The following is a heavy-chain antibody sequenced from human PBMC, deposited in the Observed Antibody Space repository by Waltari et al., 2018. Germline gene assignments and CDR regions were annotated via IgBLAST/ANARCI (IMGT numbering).Heavy chain of an antibody. J-gene: IGHJ4*02. V-gene: IGHV3-33*01. D-gene: IGHD3-10*01. CDR3: ARDKGGSMYYLDY. CDR2: IWFDGSYK. Sequence: QVHLLESGGGLVQPGGSLRLSCVESESTFSDYGMHWVRQAPGKGLEWVAVIWFDGSYKYYSEFVKGRFTISRDNSKNTLYLQMNGLRAEDTAIYYCARDKGGSMYYLDYWGQGTLVTVSS. CDR1: ESTFSDYG.